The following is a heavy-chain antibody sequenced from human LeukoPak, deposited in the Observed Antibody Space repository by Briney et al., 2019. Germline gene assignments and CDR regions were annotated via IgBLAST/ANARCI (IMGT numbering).Heavy chain of an antibody. J-gene: IGHJ5*02. Sequence: SETLSLTRTVSGGSISSYYWSWIRQPPGKGLEWIGYIYYSGSTNYNPSLKSRVTISVDTPKNQFSLKLSSVTAADTAVYYCARTNVDTAMVLNWFDPWGQGTLVTVSS. CDR3: ARTNVDTAMVLNWFDP. CDR2: IYYSGST. V-gene: IGHV4-59*01. CDR1: GGSISSYY. D-gene: IGHD5-18*01.